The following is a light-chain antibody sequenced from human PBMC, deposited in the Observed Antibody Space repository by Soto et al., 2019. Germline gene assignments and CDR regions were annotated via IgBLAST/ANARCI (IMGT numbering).Light chain of an antibody. CDR3: QHRFNWPIT. J-gene: IGKJ4*01. Sequence: VLTQSPATLSLSPGERATLSCRASQSIGSVLAWYQQKPGQAPGLLIYDASNRATGIPARFSGSGSGTDFTLTISSLEPEDFAVYYCQHRFNWPITFGGGSKVEIK. CDR2: DAS. CDR1: QSIGSV. V-gene: IGKV3-11*01.